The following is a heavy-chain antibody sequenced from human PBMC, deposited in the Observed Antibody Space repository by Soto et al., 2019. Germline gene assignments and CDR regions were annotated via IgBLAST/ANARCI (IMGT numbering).Heavy chain of an antibody. CDR2: ILHTGGT. Sequence: PSETLSLTCAVSGGSISGGGFSWSWIRQPPGKGLEWIGYILHTGGTQYNPSLKSRVSMSVDKSKNQFSLHLTSATAADTAVYYCARLQFGEGFDYWGQGAPVTVSS. J-gene: IGHJ4*02. V-gene: IGHV4-30-2*01. D-gene: IGHD3-10*01. CDR3: ARLQFGEGFDY. CDR1: GGSISGGGFS.